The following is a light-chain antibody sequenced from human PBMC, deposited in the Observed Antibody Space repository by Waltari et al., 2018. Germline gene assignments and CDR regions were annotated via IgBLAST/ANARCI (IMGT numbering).Light chain of an antibody. Sequence: DIQMTQSPSPLSASVGDTVTITCRASQSISNWLAWYQQKPGKPPILLIYKASILKSGVPSRCNGSGSGTQFTLTISSLQPGDVATDYCQQYNTYSSFGQGTKLEIK. CDR2: KAS. CDR1: QSISNW. V-gene: IGKV1-5*03. CDR3: QQYNTYSS. J-gene: IGKJ2*01.